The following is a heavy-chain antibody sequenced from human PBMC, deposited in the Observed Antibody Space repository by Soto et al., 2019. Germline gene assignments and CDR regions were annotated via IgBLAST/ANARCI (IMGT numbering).Heavy chain of an antibody. CDR1: GGSISSSNW. CDR2: IYHSGST. Sequence: QVQLQESGPGLVKPSGTLSLTCAVSGGSISSSNWWSWVRQPPGKGLEWIGEIYHSGSTNYNPSLKSRVPKSVDKSNNQFSLKLSSVTAADTAVYYCANTYYDSSGCNFHYWGQGTLVTVSS. J-gene: IGHJ4*02. V-gene: IGHV4-4*02. D-gene: IGHD3-22*01. CDR3: ANTYYDSSGCNFHY.